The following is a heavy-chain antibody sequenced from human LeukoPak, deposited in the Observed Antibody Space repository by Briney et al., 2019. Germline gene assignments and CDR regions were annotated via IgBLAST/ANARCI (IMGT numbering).Heavy chain of an antibody. CDR2: IYTSGST. V-gene: IGHV4-61*02. CDR1: GGSISSGSYY. CDR3: ARAGLTVTKD. D-gene: IGHD4-11*01. J-gene: IGHJ4*02. Sequence: SETLSLTCTVSGGSISSGSYYWSWIRQPAGKGLEWIGRIYTSGSTNYNPSLKSRVTISVDTSKNQFSLKLSSVTAADTAVYYCARAGLTVTKDWGQGTLVTVPS.